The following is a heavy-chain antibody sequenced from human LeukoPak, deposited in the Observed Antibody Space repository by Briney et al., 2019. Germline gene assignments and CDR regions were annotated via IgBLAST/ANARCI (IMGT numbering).Heavy chain of an antibody. V-gene: IGHV4-59*01. Sequence: SETLSLTCTLSGDSTNTYFWSWIRQSPGKGLEWIGYIYYTGTTNYNPSLKSRVTISADTSKNQFSLKVNSVTAADTGVYYCASKSTDHGELRFDYWGQGTLVTVSS. D-gene: IGHD4-17*01. CDR3: ASKSTDHGELRFDY. CDR1: GDSTNTYF. CDR2: IYYTGTT. J-gene: IGHJ4*02.